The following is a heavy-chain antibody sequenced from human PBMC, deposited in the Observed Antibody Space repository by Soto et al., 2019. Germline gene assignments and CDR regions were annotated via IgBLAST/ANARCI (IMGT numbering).Heavy chain of an antibody. CDR2: INHSGST. CDR3: ARGNNHYDSRRLYYYYYGMDV. CDR1: GGSFSGYY. Sequence: SETLSLTCAVYGGSFSGYYWSWIRQPPGKGLEWIGAINHSGSTNYNPSLKSRVTISVDTSKNQFSLKLSSVTAADTAVYYCARGNNHYDSRRLYYYYYGMDVWGQGTTVTVSS. D-gene: IGHD3-22*01. J-gene: IGHJ6*02. V-gene: IGHV4-34*01.